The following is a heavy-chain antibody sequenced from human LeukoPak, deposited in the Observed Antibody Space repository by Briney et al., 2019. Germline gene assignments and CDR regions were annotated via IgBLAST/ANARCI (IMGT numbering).Heavy chain of an antibody. J-gene: IGHJ4*02. D-gene: IGHD1-1*01. Sequence: SETLSLTRAVYGGSFSGYYWSWIRQPPGKGLEWIGEINHSGSTNYNPSLKSRVTISVDTSKNQFSLKLSSVTAADTAVYYCARNDRNVDYWGQGTLVTVSS. CDR3: ARNDRNVDY. V-gene: IGHV4-34*01. CDR1: GGSFSGYY. CDR2: INHSGST.